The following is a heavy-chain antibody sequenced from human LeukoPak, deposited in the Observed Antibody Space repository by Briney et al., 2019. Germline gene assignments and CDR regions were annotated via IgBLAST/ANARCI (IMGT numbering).Heavy chain of an antibody. V-gene: IGHV1-18*01. J-gene: IGHJ6*02. D-gene: IGHD6-19*01. CDR2: ISAYNGNT. CDR1: GYTFTSYG. CDR3: ARDIGGGSGWYYYYYYGMDV. Sequence: GASVKVSCKASGYTFTSYGISWVRQAPGQGLEWMGWISAYNGNTNYAQKLQGRVTMTTDTSTSTAYMELRSLRSDDTAVYYCARDIGGGSGWYYYYYYGMDVWGQGTTVTVSS.